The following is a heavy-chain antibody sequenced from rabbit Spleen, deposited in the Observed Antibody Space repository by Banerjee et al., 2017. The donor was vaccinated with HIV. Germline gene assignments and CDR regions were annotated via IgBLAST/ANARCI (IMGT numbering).Heavy chain of an antibody. J-gene: IGHJ6*01. V-gene: IGHV1S40*01. CDR3: ARDTSSSFSSYGMDL. CDR2: IYTGSGST. D-gene: IGHD1-1*01. CDR1: GFSFSSDYY. Sequence: QSLEESGGDLVKPGASLTLTCTTSGFSFSSDYYMYWVRQAPGKGLEWIGCIYTGSGSTWYASWAKGRFTISKTSSTTVTLQVTSLTAADTATYFCARDTSSSFSSYGMDLWGQGTLVT.